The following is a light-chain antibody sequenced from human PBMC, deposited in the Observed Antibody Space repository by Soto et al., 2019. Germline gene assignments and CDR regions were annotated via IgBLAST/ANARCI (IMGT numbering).Light chain of an antibody. J-gene: IGLJ2*01. V-gene: IGLV1-40*01. Sequence: QSVLTQPPSVSGAPGHRVTISCTGSSSNIGAGYDVHWYQQLPGTAPKLLIYGNSNRPSGVPDRFSGSKSATSASLAITGLQAEDEADYYCQSYDSSLSGSEVFGGGTKLTVL. CDR2: GNS. CDR3: QSYDSSLSGSEV. CDR1: SSNIGAGYD.